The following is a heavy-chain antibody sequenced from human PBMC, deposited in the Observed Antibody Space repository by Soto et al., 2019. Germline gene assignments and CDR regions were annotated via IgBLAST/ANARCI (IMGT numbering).Heavy chain of an antibody. J-gene: IGHJ5*02. CDR2: INAGNGNT. Sequence: ASVKVSCKASGYTSTSYGVHWVRQAPGQRLEWMGWINAGNGNTKSSQRFQDRVTITRDTSASTAYMELSSLRSEDTAIYYCARLAYGVSNWFDPWGQGTLVTVSS. D-gene: IGHD4-17*01. CDR3: ARLAYGVSNWFDP. V-gene: IGHV1-3*01. CDR1: GYTSTSYG.